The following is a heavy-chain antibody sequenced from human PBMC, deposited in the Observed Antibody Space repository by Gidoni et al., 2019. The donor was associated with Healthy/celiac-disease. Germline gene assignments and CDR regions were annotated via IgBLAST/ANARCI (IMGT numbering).Heavy chain of an antibody. Sequence: EVQLVESGGGLVQPGGSLRLSCAASGFTFSSYSMNWVRQAPGKGLEWVSYISSSSSTIYYADSVKGRFTISRDNAKNSLYLQMNSLRAEDTAVYYCARAQYSSSKPYYYGMDVWGQGTTVTVSS. CDR3: ARAQYSSSKPYYYGMDV. V-gene: IGHV3-48*04. CDR1: GFTFSSYS. D-gene: IGHD6-6*01. CDR2: ISSSSSTI. J-gene: IGHJ6*02.